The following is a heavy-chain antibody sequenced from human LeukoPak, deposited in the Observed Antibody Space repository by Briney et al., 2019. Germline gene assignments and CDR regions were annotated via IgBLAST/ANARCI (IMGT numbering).Heavy chain of an antibody. Sequence: PGGSLRLSCAASGFTFSSYSMNWVRQAPGKGLEWVSYISSSSSTIYYADSVKGRFTISRDNAKNSLYLQMNSLRAEDTAVYYCARDRPIGWFGEFPHPFYYYYMDVWGKGTTVTVSS. J-gene: IGHJ6*03. CDR2: ISSSSSTI. CDR1: GFTFSSYS. V-gene: IGHV3-48*01. D-gene: IGHD3-10*01. CDR3: ARDRPIGWFGEFPHPFYYYYMDV.